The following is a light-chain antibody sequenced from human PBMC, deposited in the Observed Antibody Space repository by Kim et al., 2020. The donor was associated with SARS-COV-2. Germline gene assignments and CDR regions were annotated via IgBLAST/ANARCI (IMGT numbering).Light chain of an antibody. Sequence: SVGDRVTITCRVSQGISSYLAWYQQKPGKAPKLLIYAASTLQSGVPSRFSGSGSGTDFTLTISSLQPEDFATYYCQQLNSYPPVTFGPGTKVDIK. V-gene: IGKV1-9*01. CDR3: QQLNSYPPVT. CDR1: QGISSY. CDR2: AAS. J-gene: IGKJ3*01.